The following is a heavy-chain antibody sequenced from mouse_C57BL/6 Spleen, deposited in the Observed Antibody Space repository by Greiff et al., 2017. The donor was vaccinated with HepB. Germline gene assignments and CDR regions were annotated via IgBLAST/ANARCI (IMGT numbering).Heavy chain of an antibody. CDR1: GYTFTSYW. CDR2: IHPNSGST. J-gene: IGHJ4*01. Sequence: QVQLQQSGAELVKPGASVKLSCKASGYTFTSYWMHWVKQRPGQGLEWIGMIHPNSGSTNYNEKFKSKATLTVDKSSSTAYMQLSSLTSEDSAVYYCARVYLYAMDYWGQGTSVTVSS. CDR3: ARVYLYAMDY. V-gene: IGHV1-64*01. D-gene: IGHD5-1*01.